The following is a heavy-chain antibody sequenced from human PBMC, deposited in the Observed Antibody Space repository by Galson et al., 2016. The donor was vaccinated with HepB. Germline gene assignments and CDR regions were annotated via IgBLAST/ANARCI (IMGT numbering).Heavy chain of an antibody. D-gene: IGHD1-26*01. V-gene: IGHV3-48*02. CDR2: ISSSSSTI. CDR3: ARAGVGATLPASY. Sequence: SLRLSCAASGFTFSSYSMNWVRQAPGKGLEWVSYISSSSSTIYYADSVKGRLTIARDSSKNPLYLQMNSLRDEDTAVYYCARAGVGATLPASYWGQGTLVTVSS. CDR1: GFTFSSYS. J-gene: IGHJ4*02.